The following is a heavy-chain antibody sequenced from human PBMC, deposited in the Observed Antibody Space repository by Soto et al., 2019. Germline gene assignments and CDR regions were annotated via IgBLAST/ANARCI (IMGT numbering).Heavy chain of an antibody. D-gene: IGHD2-2*01. V-gene: IGHV1-18*01. CDR1: GYTFTSYD. CDR3: ARLSSSTSYYYYLMDV. CDR2: ISAYNGNT. Sequence: GASVKVSCKASGYTFTSYDINWVRQATGQGLEWMGWISAYNGNTNYAQKLQGRVTMTTDTSTSTAYMELRSLRSEDTAVYYCARLSSSTSYYYYLMDVWGKGTTVTVSS. J-gene: IGHJ6*04.